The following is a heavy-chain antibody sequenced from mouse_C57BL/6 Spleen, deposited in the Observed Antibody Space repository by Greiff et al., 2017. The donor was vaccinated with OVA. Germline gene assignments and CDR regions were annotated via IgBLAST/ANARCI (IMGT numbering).Heavy chain of an antibody. J-gene: IGHJ3*01. V-gene: IGHV6-6*01. Sequence: EVQLQESGGGLVQPGGSMKLSCAASGFTFSDAWMDWVRQSPEKGLEWVAEIRNKANNHATYYAESVKGRFTISRDDSKSSVYLQMNSLRAEDTGIYYCTRPYYYGSPGVAYWGQGTLVTVSA. D-gene: IGHD1-1*01. CDR2: IRNKANNHAT. CDR3: TRPYYYGSPGVAY. CDR1: GFTFSDAW.